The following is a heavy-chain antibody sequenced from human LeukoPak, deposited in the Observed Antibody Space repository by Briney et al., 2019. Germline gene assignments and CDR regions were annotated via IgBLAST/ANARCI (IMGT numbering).Heavy chain of an antibody. CDR2: INSDGSSA. Sequence: GGSLRLSCAASGFSFSTYWMHWVRQAPGKGPVWVSRINSDGSSASYAESVKGRFTISRDNAKNTLHLQMNSLRAEDTAVYYCARDSSSWYYDYWGQGTLVTVSS. V-gene: IGHV3-74*01. CDR3: ARDSSSWYYDY. CDR1: GFSFSTYW. J-gene: IGHJ4*02. D-gene: IGHD6-13*01.